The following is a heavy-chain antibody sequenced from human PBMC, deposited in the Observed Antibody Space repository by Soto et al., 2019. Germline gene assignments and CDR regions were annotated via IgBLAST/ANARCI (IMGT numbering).Heavy chain of an antibody. CDR2: LYYSGST. D-gene: IGHD2-21*02. V-gene: IGHV4-31*03. CDR3: ARVCGGDCLHGMDV. Sequence: QVQLQESGPGLVKPSQTLSLTCTVSGGSISSGGYYWSWIRQHPGKGLEWIGYLYYSGSTYYNPSLKRRATVSVDTGKDELALKLSSVTAADTAVYYCARVCGGDCLHGMDVWGHGTTVTVSS. CDR1: GGSISSGGYY. J-gene: IGHJ6*02.